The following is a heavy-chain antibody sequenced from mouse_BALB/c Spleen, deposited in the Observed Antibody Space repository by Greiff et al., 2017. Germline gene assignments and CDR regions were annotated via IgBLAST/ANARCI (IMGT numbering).Heavy chain of an antibody. CDR2: ISSGGSYT. Sequence: DVQLVESGGGLVKPGGSLKLSCAASGFTFSSYAMSWVRQSPEKRLEWVAEISSGGSYTYYPDTVTGRFTISRDNAKNTLYLEMSSLRSEDTAMYYCARDLVYYGKPYAMDYWGQGTSVTVSS. D-gene: IGHD2-1*01. J-gene: IGHJ4*01. CDR3: ARDLVYYGKPYAMDY. V-gene: IGHV5-9-4*01. CDR1: GFTFSSYA.